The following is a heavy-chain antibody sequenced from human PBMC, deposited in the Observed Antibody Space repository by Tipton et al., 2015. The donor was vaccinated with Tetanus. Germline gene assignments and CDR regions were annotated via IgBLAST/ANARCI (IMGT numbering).Heavy chain of an antibody. Sequence: TLSLTCTVSGGSISTGGYYWSWIRQHPGKGLEWIGDIYNSASTYYNPSLKSRVTISVDTSENHFSLKLNSVTAADTAVYFCARDQARGARGWNYFDYWGQGIQVTVSS. J-gene: IGHJ4*02. D-gene: IGHD1-26*01. V-gene: IGHV4-31*03. CDR1: GGSISTGGYY. CDR3: ARDQARGARGWNYFDY. CDR2: IYNSAST.